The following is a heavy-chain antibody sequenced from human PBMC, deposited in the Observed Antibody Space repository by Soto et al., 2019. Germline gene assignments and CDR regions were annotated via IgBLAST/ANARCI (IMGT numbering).Heavy chain of an antibody. CDR3: ARGGFYSAYRVDAFDI. CDR2: MNPYSGNR. Sequence: QVPLVQSGADVKKPGASVRVSCKAAGYSFTSYDINWVRQATGQGLEWMGWMNPYSGNRGYAQKFQGRVTMTWNTSTSTAYMELSSLRSEDTAVYYCARGGFYSAYRVDAFDIWGQGTMVTVSS. J-gene: IGHJ3*02. D-gene: IGHD5-12*01. CDR1: GYSFTSYD. V-gene: IGHV1-8*01.